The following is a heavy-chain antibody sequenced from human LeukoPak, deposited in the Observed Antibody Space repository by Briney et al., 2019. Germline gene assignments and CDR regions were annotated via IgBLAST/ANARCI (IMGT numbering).Heavy chain of an antibody. Sequence: GRSLRLSCVASGFTFSNYAMHWVRQAPGKGLEWVTVISYDGTNKYYADSVKGRFTISRDNSKNTLYLQMNSLRTDDTAVYYCARDAVVRDCSSTSCPSTSWGQGTLVTVSS. V-gene: IGHV3-30*04. CDR1: GFTFSNYA. D-gene: IGHD2-2*01. J-gene: IGHJ5*02. CDR3: ARDAVVRDCSSTSCPSTS. CDR2: ISYDGTNK.